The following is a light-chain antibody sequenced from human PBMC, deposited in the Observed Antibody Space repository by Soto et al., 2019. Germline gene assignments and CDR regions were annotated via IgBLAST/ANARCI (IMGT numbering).Light chain of an antibody. J-gene: IGKJ1*01. V-gene: IGKV1-5*03. CDR1: QSIGNW. Sequence: DLQMTQSPSTLSASVGDRVSITCRASQSIGNWLAWYQQKPGKAPKLLIYKASSFESGVPSRFSGSGSGTEFTLTISSLQPDDFATYHCQQYTSASWTFGQGTKVEVK. CDR3: QQYTSASWT. CDR2: KAS.